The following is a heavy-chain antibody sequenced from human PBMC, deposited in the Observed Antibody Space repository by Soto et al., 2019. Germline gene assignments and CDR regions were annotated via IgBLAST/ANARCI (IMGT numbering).Heavy chain of an antibody. D-gene: IGHD2-2*01. CDR3: ANALAMTEAPFDY. Sequence: PGGSLRLSCAASGFTFSSYAMGWVRQAPGKGLEWVSAISGSGGSTYYADSVKGRFTISRDNSKNTMYLQMNSLRAEDTAVYYCANALAMTEAPFDYWGQGPLATVSS. CDR2: ISGSGGST. J-gene: IGHJ4*02. V-gene: IGHV3-23*01. CDR1: GFTFSSYA.